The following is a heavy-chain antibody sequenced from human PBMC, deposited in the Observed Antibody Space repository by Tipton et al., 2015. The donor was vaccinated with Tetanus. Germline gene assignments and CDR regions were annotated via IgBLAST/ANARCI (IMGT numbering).Heavy chain of an antibody. D-gene: IGHD5-24*01. CDR2: ISAYNGNT. Sequence: QVQLVQSGAEVKKPGASVKVSCKASGYTFTSYGISWVRQAPGQGLEWMGWISAYNGNTNYAQKLQGRVTMTTDTSTSTAYMELRSLRSEDTAVYYCAKDLAYGEMATIGTEDGYWGQETLVTVSS. V-gene: IGHV1-18*01. CDR3: AKDLAYGEMATIGTEDGY. J-gene: IGHJ4*02. CDR1: GYTFTSYG.